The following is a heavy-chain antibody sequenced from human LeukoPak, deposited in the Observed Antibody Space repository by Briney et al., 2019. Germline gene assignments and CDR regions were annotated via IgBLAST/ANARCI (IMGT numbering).Heavy chain of an antibody. V-gene: IGHV4-34*01. CDR2: INHSGST. J-gene: IGHJ3*02. Sequence: RASETLSLTCAVYGGSFRGYYWSWIRQPPGKGLEWIGEINHSGSTNYNPSLKSRVTISVDTSKNQFSLKLSSVTAADTAVYYCARGLRLLPPRFDIWGQGTMVTVSS. D-gene: IGHD2-15*01. CDR3: ARGLRLLPPRFDI. CDR1: GGSFRGYY.